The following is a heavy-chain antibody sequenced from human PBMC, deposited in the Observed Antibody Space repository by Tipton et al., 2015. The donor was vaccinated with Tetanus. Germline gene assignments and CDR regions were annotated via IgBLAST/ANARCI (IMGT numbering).Heavy chain of an antibody. V-gene: IGHV4-34*01. D-gene: IGHD1-14*01. J-gene: IGHJ5*02. CDR1: GGSFSGYY. Sequence: TLSLTCAVYGGSFSGYYWSWIRQPPGKGLEWIGEINHSGSTNYNPSLKSRVTISVDTSKNQFSLKLSSVTAADTAVYYCARDRRGISHNWFDPWGQGTLVTVSS. CDR3: ARDRRGISHNWFDP. CDR2: INHSGST.